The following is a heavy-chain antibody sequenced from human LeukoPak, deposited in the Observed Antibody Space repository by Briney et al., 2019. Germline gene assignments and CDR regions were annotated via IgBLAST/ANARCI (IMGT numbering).Heavy chain of an antibody. CDR3: ARAILREPMVRDDAFDI. J-gene: IGHJ3*02. D-gene: IGHD3-10*01. CDR1: GFTVSSNY. V-gene: IGHV3-66*01. Sequence: QTGGSLRLSFAASGFTVSSNYMSWVRQAPGKGLEWVSVIYSGGSTYYADSVKGRFTISRDNSKNTLYLQMNSLRAEDTAVNYCARAILREPMVRDDAFDIWGQGTMVTVSS. CDR2: IYSGGST.